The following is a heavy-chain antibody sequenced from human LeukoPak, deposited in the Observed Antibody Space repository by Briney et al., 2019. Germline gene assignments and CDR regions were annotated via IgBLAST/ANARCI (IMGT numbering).Heavy chain of an antibody. CDR3: AREVFGTVTTHSDY. Sequence: PSQTLSLTCTVSGGSISSGGYYWSWIRQPPGKGLEWIGYIYHSGSTYYNPSLKSRVTISVDRSKNQFSLKLSSVTAADTAVYYCAREVFGTVTTHSDYWGQGTLVTVSS. CDR2: IYHSGST. J-gene: IGHJ4*02. D-gene: IGHD4-11*01. V-gene: IGHV4-30-2*01. CDR1: GGSISSGGYY.